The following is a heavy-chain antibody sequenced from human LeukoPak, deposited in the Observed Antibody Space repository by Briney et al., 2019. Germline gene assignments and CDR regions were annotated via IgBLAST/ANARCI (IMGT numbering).Heavy chain of an antibody. Sequence: SVKVSCKASGGTFSSYAISWVRQAPGQGLEWMGRIIPILGIANYAQKFQGRVTITAGKSMSTAYMELSSLRSEDTAVYYCARDPPIPAAGTALYSSGWSHWGQGTLVTVSS. J-gene: IGHJ4*02. CDR3: ARDPPIPAAGTALYSSGWSH. CDR1: GGTFSSYA. CDR2: IIPILGIA. V-gene: IGHV1-69*04. D-gene: IGHD6-19*01.